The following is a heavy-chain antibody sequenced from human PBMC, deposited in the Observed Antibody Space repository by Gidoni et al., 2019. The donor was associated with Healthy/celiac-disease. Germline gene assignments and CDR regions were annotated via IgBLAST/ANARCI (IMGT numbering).Heavy chain of an antibody. CDR1: GFTVSDYY. CDR2: IIISSSYT. Sequence: QVQLVESGGGLVKPGGSLRLSCAAPGFTVSDYYLSWIRQAPGKGLDWVSYIIISSSYTTYADSVKGRFTISRDNAKNSLYLQMNSLRAEDTAVYYCARVIAAAGSAGGSNYYYGMDVWGQGTTVTVSS. V-gene: IGHV3-11*06. D-gene: IGHD6-13*01. J-gene: IGHJ6*02. CDR3: ARVIAAAGSAGGSNYYYGMDV.